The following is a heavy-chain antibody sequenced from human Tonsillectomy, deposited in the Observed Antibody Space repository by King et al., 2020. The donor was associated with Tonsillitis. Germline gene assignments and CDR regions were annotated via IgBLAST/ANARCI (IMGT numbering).Heavy chain of an antibody. CDR2: IFYNGNT. Sequence: QLQESGPGLVKPSETLSLTCTVSGGSISSYHWSWIRKPPGKGLEWIGYIFYNGNTNYNPSLKSRVTMSVDTSKNQFSLRLRSVTAADTAVYYCARGPNGGNLLFHVWGQGTMVTVSS. J-gene: IGHJ3*01. CDR1: GGSISSYH. D-gene: IGHD4-23*01. CDR3: ARGPNGGNLLFHV. V-gene: IGHV4-59*01.